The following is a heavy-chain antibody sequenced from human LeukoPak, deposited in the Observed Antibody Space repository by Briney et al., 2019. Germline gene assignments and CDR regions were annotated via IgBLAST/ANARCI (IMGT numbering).Heavy chain of an antibody. CDR1: GFTFSSYA. CDR2: ISDSGGST. Sequence: GGSLRLSCAASGFTFSSYAMSWVRQAPGKGLEWVSVISDSGGSTYYADSVKGRFTSSRDNSKNTLYLQMNSLRAEDTAVYYCAKDWDRSGWFGIDYWGQGTLVTVSS. CDR3: AKDWDRSGWFGIDY. J-gene: IGHJ4*02. D-gene: IGHD6-19*01. V-gene: IGHV3-23*01.